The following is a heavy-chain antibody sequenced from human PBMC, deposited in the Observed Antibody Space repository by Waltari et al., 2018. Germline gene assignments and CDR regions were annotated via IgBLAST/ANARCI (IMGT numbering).Heavy chain of an antibody. Sequence: EVQLVEPGGGLSQPGGSLRLPCAASGVTASSTYTSWVRQAPGTGLEWVSVIYSGGSTYYADSVKGRFTISRDNSKNTLYLQMNSLRAEDTAVYYCARDVDGSFDPWGQGTLVTVSS. CDR1: GVTASSTY. V-gene: IGHV3-53*01. CDR3: ARDVDGSFDP. CDR2: IYSGGST. J-gene: IGHJ5*02.